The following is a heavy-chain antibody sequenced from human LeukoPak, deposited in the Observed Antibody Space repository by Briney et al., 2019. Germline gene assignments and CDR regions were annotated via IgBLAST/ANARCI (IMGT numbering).Heavy chain of an antibody. J-gene: IGHJ4*02. CDR1: GYTFTGYY. D-gene: IGHD4-17*01. CDR2: INPNSGGT. CDR3: ARDSPIDYGVPGEASSDY. Sequence: ASVKVSCKASGYTFTGYYMHWVRQAPGQGLEWMGWINPNSGGTNYAQKFQGRVTMTRDTSISTACMELSRLRSDDTAVYYCARDSPIDYGVPGEASSDYWGQGTLVTVSS. V-gene: IGHV1-2*02.